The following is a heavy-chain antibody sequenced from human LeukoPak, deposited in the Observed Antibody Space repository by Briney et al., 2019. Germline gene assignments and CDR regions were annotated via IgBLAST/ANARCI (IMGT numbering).Heavy chain of an antibody. Sequence: HAGGSLRLSCAASGFTFSSYAMSWVRQAPGKGLEWVSAISGSGGSTYYADSVKGRFTISRDNSKNTLYLQMNSLRAEDTAVYYCAKKEGTSPNAHLGGYWGQGTLVTVSS. CDR1: GFTFSSYA. D-gene: IGHD2-15*01. CDR3: AKKEGTSPNAHLGGY. J-gene: IGHJ4*02. CDR2: ISGSGGST. V-gene: IGHV3-23*01.